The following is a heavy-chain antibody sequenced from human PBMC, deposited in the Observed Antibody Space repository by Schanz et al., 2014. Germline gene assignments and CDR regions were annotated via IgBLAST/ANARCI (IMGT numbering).Heavy chain of an antibody. CDR1: GYTLTNFD. CDR2: INPNSGGT. J-gene: IGHJ6*02. D-gene: IGHD3-10*01. V-gene: IGHV1-2*06. CDR3: ARALFGSGHGDV. Sequence: QVQLVQSGAEVKKPGASVKVSCKASGYTLTNFDINWVRQAPGQGLEYMGRINPNSGGTNFAQKFQGRVTMTRDTSISTAYMELSRLKSDDTAVYYCARALFGSGHGDVWGQGTTVTVSS.